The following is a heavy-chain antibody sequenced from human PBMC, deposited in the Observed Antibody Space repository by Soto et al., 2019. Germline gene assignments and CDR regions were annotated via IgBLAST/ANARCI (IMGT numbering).Heavy chain of an antibody. CDR2: ISYDGSNK. V-gene: IGHV3-30-3*01. D-gene: IGHD3-16*01. Sequence: GGPLRLSCAASGFTFSSYAMHWVRQAPGKGLEWVAVISYDGSNKYYADSVKGRFTISRDNSKNTLYLQMNSLRAEDTAVYYCARDRGRGFAYYYYGMDVWGQGTTVTVSS. J-gene: IGHJ6*02. CDR3: ARDRGRGFAYYYYGMDV. CDR1: GFTFSSYA.